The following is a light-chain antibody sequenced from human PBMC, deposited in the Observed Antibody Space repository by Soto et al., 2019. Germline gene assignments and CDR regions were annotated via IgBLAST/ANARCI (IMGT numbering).Light chain of an antibody. CDR3: ASYGGRDDMI. CDR1: SSDVGGYDR. CDR2: GVT. J-gene: IGLJ2*01. Sequence: QSALTQPPSASGSPGQSVTISCTGTSSDVGGYDRVSWFQQHPGKAPTLIIYGVTDRCSGVPDRFSGSKSGNTASLTVSGLQAEDEADYYCASYGGRDDMIVGGGTKVTVL. V-gene: IGLV2-8*01.